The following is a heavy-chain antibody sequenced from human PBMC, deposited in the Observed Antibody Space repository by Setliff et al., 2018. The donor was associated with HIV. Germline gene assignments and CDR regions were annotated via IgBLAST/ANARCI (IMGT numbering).Heavy chain of an antibody. CDR3: ARRGAVASPPPL. D-gene: IGHD6-19*01. Sequence: PSETLSLTCAVYGGSLTGYFWTWIRQSPGKGLEWVGQVNRDGGAHYNPSLKSRVTISVDTSKYQVSLNLNSVTAADTAVYYCARRGAVASPPPLWGQGTLVTVSS. V-gene: IGHV4-34*01. J-gene: IGHJ4*02. CDR1: GGSLTGYF. CDR2: VNRDGGA.